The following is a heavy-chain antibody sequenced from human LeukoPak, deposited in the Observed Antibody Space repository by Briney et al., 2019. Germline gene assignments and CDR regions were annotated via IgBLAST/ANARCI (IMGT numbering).Heavy chain of an antibody. CDR2: IYSSGTT. CDR1: GDSISSYY. D-gene: IGHD3-10*01. CDR3: ARRRDYYYMDV. V-gene: IGHV4-59*01. Sequence: SETLSLTCIVYGDSISSYYWTWIRQPPGKGLEWIGYIYSSGTTNYNPSLKSRVSISQDTSKNRFSLKLSSVTAADTAIYYCARRRDYYYMDVWGNGTTFTVSS. J-gene: IGHJ6*03.